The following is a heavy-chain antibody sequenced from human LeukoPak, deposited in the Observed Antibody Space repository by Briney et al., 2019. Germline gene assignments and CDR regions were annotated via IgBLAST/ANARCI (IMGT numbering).Heavy chain of an antibody. V-gene: IGHV1-69*05. CDR1: GGTFSSYA. J-gene: IGHJ5*02. CDR2: IIPIFGTA. D-gene: IGHD2-2*01. CDR3: ARDTVVPAAIYTGNYGQFVGWFDP. Sequence: ASVKVSCKASGGTFSSYAISWVRQAPGQGLEWMGGIIPIFGTANYAQKFQGRVTITTDESTSTAYMELSSLRSEDTAVYYCARDTVVPAAIYTGNYGQFVGWFDPWGQGTLVTVSS.